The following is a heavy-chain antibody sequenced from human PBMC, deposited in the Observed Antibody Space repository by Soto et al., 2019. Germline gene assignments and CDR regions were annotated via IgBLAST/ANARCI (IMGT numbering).Heavy chain of an antibody. CDR2: ISGDGVTT. CDR3: AREYYGLLTGYYTDY. D-gene: IGHD3-9*01. CDR1: GFPFSSYW. J-gene: IGHJ4*02. Sequence: EVQLVESGGDLVQRGGSLRLSCAASGFPFSSYWMHWVRHTPGKGLDWVARISGDGVTTYYADSVTGRFTVSRDNAKNPLSLQISGLRAEDTAVYYCAREYYGLLTGYYTDYWVQGTLVSVSS. V-gene: IGHV3-74*01.